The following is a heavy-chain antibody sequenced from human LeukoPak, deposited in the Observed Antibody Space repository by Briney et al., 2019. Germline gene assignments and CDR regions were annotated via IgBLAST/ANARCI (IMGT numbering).Heavy chain of an antibody. CDR2: ISAYNGNT. CDR1: GYTFTSYG. D-gene: IGHD4-11*01. Sequence: GASVKVSCKASGYTFTSYGISWVRQAPGQGLEWMGWISAYNGNTNYAQKLQGRVTMTTDTSTSTAYMELRSLRSDDTAVYYCASSTTTVTTSRYFDHWGQGTLVTVSS. J-gene: IGHJ4*02. V-gene: IGHV1-18*01. CDR3: ASSTTTVTTSRYFDH.